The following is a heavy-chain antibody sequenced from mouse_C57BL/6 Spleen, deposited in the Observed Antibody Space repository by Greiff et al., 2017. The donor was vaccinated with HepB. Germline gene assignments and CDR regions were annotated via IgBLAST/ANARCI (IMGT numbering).Heavy chain of an antibody. CDR1: GFNIKDDY. Sequence: VQLQQSGAELVRPGASVKLSCTASGFNIKDDYMHWVKQRPEQGLERIGWIDPENGDTEYASKFQGKATITADTSSNTAYLQLSSLTSEDTAVYYCTTGGAMDYWGQGTSVTVSS. CDR2: IDPENGDT. D-gene: IGHD1-1*02. J-gene: IGHJ4*01. V-gene: IGHV14-4*01. CDR3: TTGGAMDY.